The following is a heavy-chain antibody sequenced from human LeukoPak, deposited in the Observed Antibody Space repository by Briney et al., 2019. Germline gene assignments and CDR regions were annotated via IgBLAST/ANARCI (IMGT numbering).Heavy chain of an antibody. V-gene: IGHV3-23*01. J-gene: IGHJ6*02. CDR3: ARGHYGMDV. CDR2: ISGSGGST. Sequence: GGSLRLSCAASGFTFSSFAMSWVRQAPGKGLEWVSAISGSGGSTFYADSVKGRFTISRDNAKNSLYLQMNSLRAEDTAVYYCARGHYGMDVWGQGTTVTVSS. CDR1: GFTFSSFA.